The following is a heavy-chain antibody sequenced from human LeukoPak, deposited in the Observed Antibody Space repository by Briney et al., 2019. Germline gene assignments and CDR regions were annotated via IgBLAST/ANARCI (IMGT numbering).Heavy chain of an antibody. J-gene: IGHJ4*02. V-gene: IGHV3-23*01. CDR3: ARGRRDSYGYLKRPYYFDY. CDR1: GFTFSSYG. CDR2: ISGSGGST. Sequence: GGSLRLSCAASGFTFSSYGMSWVRQAPGKGLECVSSISGSGGSTNHADSVKGRFTISRDNSKNTLYLQMNSLRAEDTAVYYCARGRRDSYGYLKRPYYFDYWGQGTLVTVSS. D-gene: IGHD5-18*01.